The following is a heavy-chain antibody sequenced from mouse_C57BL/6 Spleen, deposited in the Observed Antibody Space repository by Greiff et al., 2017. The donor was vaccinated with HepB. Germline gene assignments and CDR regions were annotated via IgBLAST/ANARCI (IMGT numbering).Heavy chain of an antibody. Sequence: VQLQQSGPELVKPGASVKISCKASGYAFSSSWMNWVKQRPGKGLEWIGRIYPGDGDTNYNGKFKGKATLTADKSSSTAYMQLSSLTSEDSSVYFCARSHYDYDGYWGQGTTLTVSS. CDR1: GYAFSSSW. CDR3: ARSHYDYDGY. V-gene: IGHV1-82*01. CDR2: IYPGDGDT. J-gene: IGHJ2*01. D-gene: IGHD2-4*01.